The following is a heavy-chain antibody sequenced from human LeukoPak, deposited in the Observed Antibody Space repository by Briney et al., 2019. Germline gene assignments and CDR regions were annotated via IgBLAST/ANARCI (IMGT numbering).Heavy chain of an antibody. CDR3: ARVSAYFDY. J-gene: IGHJ4*02. CDR1: GFTFTSYW. Sequence: GGSLRLSCAASGFTFTSYWMSWVRQAPGKGLEWLANIKQDGSEKYYVDSVKGRFTIFRDNAKNSLYLQMNSLRAEDTAVYYCARVSAYFDYWGQGTLVTVSS. CDR2: IKQDGSEK. V-gene: IGHV3-7*04. D-gene: IGHD2-2*01.